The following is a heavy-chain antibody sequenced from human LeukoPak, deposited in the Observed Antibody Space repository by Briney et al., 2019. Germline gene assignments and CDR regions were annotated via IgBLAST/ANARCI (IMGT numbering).Heavy chain of an antibody. J-gene: IGHJ6*02. D-gene: IGHD3-22*01. V-gene: IGHV4-61*01. CDR3: ARSFDSRGYYYYGMDV. Sequence: SETLSLTCTVSGGSVSSGSYYWSWIRQPPGKGLEWIGYIYYSGSAKYNPSLKSRVTISVDTSKNHFSLKLSSVTAADTAVYYCARSFDSRGYYYYGMDVWGQGTTVTVSS. CDR1: GGSVSSGSYY. CDR2: IYYSGSA.